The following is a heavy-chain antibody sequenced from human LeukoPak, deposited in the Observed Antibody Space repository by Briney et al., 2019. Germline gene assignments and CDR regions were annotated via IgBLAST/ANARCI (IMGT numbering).Heavy chain of an antibody. Sequence: ASVKVSCKASGYTFTSYGISWVRQAPGQGLEWMGWISAYNGNTNNAQKLQGRATMTTDTSTRTAYIELRSLRSDDTAVYYCARDPLVYCSSTSCYPIGDDAFDIWGQGTMVTVSS. J-gene: IGHJ3*02. CDR1: GYTFTSYG. CDR2: ISAYNGNT. V-gene: IGHV1-18*01. D-gene: IGHD2-2*01. CDR3: ARDPLVYCSSTSCYPIGDDAFDI.